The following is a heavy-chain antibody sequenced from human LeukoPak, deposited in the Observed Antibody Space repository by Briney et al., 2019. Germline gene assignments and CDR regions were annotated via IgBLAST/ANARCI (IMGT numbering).Heavy chain of an antibody. CDR3: ARGPYCGGDCYRPTYYYYYYYMDV. J-gene: IGHJ6*03. CDR2: MNPNSGNT. D-gene: IGHD2-21*02. V-gene: IGHV1-8*03. CDR1: GYTFTSYD. Sequence: ASVKVSCKASGYTFTSYDINWVRQATGQGLEWMGWMNPNSGNTGYAQKFQGRVTITRNTSISTAYMELSSLRSEDTAVYYCARGPYCGGDCYRPTYYYYYYYMDVWGKGTTVTVSS.